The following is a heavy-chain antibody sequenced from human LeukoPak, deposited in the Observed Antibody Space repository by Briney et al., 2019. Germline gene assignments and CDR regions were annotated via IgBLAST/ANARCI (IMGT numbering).Heavy chain of an antibody. CDR3: ARLLNPNDY. J-gene: IGHJ4*02. CDR1: GGTFISYA. V-gene: IGHV1-69*04. D-gene: IGHD1-14*01. CDR2: IIPIFGMA. Sequence: SVKVSCKASGGTFISYAISWVRQAPGQGLEWMGRIIPIFGMANYAQKFQGRVTITADKSTSTAYMELSSLRSEDTAVYYCARLLNPNDYWGQGTLVTVSS.